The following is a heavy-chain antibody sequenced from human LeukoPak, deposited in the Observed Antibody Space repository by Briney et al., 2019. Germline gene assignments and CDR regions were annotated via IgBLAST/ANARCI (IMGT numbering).Heavy chain of an antibody. Sequence: SVKVSCKASGGTFSSYAISWVRQAPGQGLEWMGGIIPIFGTANYAQKFQGRVTITADESTSTAYMELSSLRSEDTAVYYCARDWAYYYGSGSYSYYYYGMDVWGQGTTVTVSS. CDR2: IIPIFGTA. D-gene: IGHD3-10*01. J-gene: IGHJ6*02. CDR1: GGTFSSYA. CDR3: ARDWAYYYGSGSYSYYYYGMDV. V-gene: IGHV1-69*13.